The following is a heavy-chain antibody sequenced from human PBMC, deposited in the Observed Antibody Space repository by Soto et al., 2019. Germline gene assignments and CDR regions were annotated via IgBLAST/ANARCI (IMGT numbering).Heavy chain of an antibody. CDR3: AKGLDYGDYFDY. Sequence: GGSLRLSCAVSGFTFSSHAMSWVRQAPGKGLECVSSITGSGDSTYYADSVKGRFTISRDKSKSTLYLQMNSLRAEDTAVYYCAKGLDYGDYFDYWGQGTLVTVSS. D-gene: IGHD4-17*01. V-gene: IGHV3-23*01. CDR1: GFTFSSHA. J-gene: IGHJ4*02. CDR2: ITGSGDST.